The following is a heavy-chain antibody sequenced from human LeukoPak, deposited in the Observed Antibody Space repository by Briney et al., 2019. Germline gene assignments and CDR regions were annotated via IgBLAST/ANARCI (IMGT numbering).Heavy chain of an antibody. Sequence: GGSLRLSCAASGFTLRSYAMSWVRQAPGKGLEWFSAISGSGGSTYYADSVKGRFTISRDNSKNTLYLQMNSLRAEDTAVYYCAKVRGIAVARFDYWGQGTLVTVSS. V-gene: IGHV3-23*01. CDR2: ISGSGGST. J-gene: IGHJ4*02. D-gene: IGHD6-19*01. CDR1: GFTLRSYA. CDR3: AKVRGIAVARFDY.